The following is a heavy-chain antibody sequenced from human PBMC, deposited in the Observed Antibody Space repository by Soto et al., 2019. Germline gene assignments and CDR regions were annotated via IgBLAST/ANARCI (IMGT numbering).Heavy chain of an antibody. Sequence: SETLSITCSVSGGSVSSQTHFWTWIRQAPGKGLEWIGYVYYSGITNFDPSLKSRVTISADTSNNQIFLSLTSVTAADTAVYYCAREDMSGTYYFDSWGQGTLVTVS. CDR3: AREDMSGTYYFDS. J-gene: IGHJ4*02. CDR1: GGSVSSQTHF. V-gene: IGHV4-61*01. CDR2: VYYSGIT. D-gene: IGHD1-26*01.